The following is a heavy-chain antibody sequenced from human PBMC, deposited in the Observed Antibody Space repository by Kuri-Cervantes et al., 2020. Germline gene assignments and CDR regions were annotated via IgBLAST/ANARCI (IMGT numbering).Heavy chain of an antibody. CDR1: GYSFTSYW. CDR2: IYPGDSDT. V-gene: IGHV5-51*01. Sequence: GESLKIYCKGPGYSFTSYWIGWVRQMPGKGTEWMGIIYPGDSDTRYSPSFQGKVTISADKSITTAYLQWSSLKASDTAMYYCARRGGLGLLQWVPHFDYWGQGTLVTVSS. J-gene: IGHJ4*02. D-gene: IGHD5-24*01. CDR3: ARRGGLGLLQWVPHFDY.